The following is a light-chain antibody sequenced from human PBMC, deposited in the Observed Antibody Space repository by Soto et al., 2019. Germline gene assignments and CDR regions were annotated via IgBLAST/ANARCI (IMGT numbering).Light chain of an antibody. Sequence: QSALTQPASVSGSPGQSITISCTETSSDVAEYKYVSWYQQHPGRAPKLIIYDVSNRPSGVSNRFSGSKYGSTASLTISGLQAEDEADYYCSAYTTRIAVYVFRAGTKVTV. V-gene: IGLV2-14*03. CDR1: SSDVAEYKY. CDR3: SAYTTRIAVYV. J-gene: IGLJ1*01. CDR2: DVS.